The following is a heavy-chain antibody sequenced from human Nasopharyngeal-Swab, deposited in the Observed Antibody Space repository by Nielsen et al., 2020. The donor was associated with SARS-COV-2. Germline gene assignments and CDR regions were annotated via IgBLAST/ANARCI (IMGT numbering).Heavy chain of an antibody. CDR3: ARDAGGGYSYGWTYYYYGMDV. J-gene: IGHJ6*02. V-gene: IGHV3-30*04. D-gene: IGHD5-18*01. CDR1: GFTFSSYA. Sequence: GGSLRLSCAASGFTFSSYAMHWVRQAPGKGLEWVAVISYDGSNKYYADSVKGRFTISRDNSKNTLYLQMNSLRAEETAVYYCARDAGGGYSYGWTYYYYGMDVWGQGTTVTVSS. CDR2: ISYDGSNK.